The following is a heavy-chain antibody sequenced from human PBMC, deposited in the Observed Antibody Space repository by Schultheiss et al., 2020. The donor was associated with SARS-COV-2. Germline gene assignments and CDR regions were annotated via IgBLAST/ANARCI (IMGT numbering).Heavy chain of an antibody. CDR1: GYSFTSYW. J-gene: IGHJ5*02. Sequence: GGSLRLSCKGSGYSFTSYWISWVRQMPGKGLEWMGIIYPGDSDTRYSPSFQGQVTISADKSISTAYLQWSSLKASDTAMYYCAREGGDPFGVAQPNWFDPWGQGTLVTVSS. CDR3: AREGGDPFGVAQPNWFDP. CDR2: IYPGDSDT. D-gene: IGHD3-3*01. V-gene: IGHV5-51*01.